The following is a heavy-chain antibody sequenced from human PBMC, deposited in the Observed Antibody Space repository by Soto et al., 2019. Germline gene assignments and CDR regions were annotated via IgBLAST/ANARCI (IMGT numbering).Heavy chain of an antibody. V-gene: IGHV3-23*01. CDR1: GFTFSSYA. Sequence: GGSLRLSCAASGFTFSSYAMSWVRQAPGKGLEWVSAISGSGGSTYYADSVKGRFTISRDNSKNTLYLQMNSLRAEDTAVYYCAKGGSSSWSTPLDYYYGMDVWGQGTTVTVSS. D-gene: IGHD6-13*01. J-gene: IGHJ6*02. CDR3: AKGGSSSWSTPLDYYYGMDV. CDR2: ISGSGGST.